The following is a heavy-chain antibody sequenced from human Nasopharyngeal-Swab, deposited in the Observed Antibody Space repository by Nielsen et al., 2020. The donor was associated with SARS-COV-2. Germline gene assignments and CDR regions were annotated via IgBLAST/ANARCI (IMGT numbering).Heavy chain of an antibody. Sequence: WVRQAPGQGLEWMGGIIPIFGTANYAQKFQGRVTITADESTSTAYMELSSLRSEDTAVYYCARAADIVVVPAPFLGWLDPWGQGTLVTVSS. CDR2: IIPIFGTA. V-gene: IGHV1-69*01. J-gene: IGHJ5*02. D-gene: IGHD2-2*01. CDR3: ARAADIVVVPAPFLGWLDP.